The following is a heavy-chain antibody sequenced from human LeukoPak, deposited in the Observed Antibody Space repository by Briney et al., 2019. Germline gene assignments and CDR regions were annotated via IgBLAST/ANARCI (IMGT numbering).Heavy chain of an antibody. V-gene: IGHV3-43*01. Sequence: GGSLRLSCAASGFTFDDYTMHWVRQAPGKGLEWVSLISWDGGSTYYADSVKGRFTISRDNSKNTLYLQMNSLKTEDTAVYYCTTDSFMTTVVTYWGQGTLVTVSS. CDR2: ISWDGGST. CDR3: TTDSFMTTVVTY. CDR1: GFTFDDYT. D-gene: IGHD4-23*01. J-gene: IGHJ4*02.